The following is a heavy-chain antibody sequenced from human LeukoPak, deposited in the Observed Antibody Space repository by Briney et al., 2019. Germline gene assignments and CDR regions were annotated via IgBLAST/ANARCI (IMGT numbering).Heavy chain of an antibody. D-gene: IGHD6-13*01. CDR2: IYSGGST. CDR1: GFTVSSNY. Sequence: GGSLRLSCAASGFTVSSNYMSWVRQAPGKGLEWVSVIYSGGSTYYADSVKGRFTISRDNSQNTLYLQMNSLRAEDTAVYNCARFGYSSSWSYFDYWGQGTLVTVSS. J-gene: IGHJ4*02. V-gene: IGHV3-53*01. CDR3: ARFGYSSSWSYFDY.